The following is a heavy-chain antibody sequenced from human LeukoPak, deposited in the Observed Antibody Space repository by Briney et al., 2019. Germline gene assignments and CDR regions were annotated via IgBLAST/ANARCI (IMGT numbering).Heavy chain of an antibody. J-gene: IGHJ4*02. CDR1: GFTFSSYS. CDR3: ARDGVGANDY. V-gene: IGHV3-21*01. CDR2: ISSSSSYI. Sequence: GGSLRLSCAASGFTFSSYSMNWVRQAPGKGLEWVSSISSSSSYIYYADSVKGRFTISRDNAKNSLYPQMNSLRAEDTAVYYCARDGVGANDYWGQGTLVTVSS. D-gene: IGHD1-26*01.